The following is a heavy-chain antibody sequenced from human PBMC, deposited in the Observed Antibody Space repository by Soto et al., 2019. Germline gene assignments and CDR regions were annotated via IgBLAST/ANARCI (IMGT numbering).Heavy chain of an antibody. D-gene: IGHD4-17*01. CDR2: IYHSGST. CDR1: GGSISSGGYS. CDR3: ARGMTTVTTFDY. Sequence: PSETLSLTCAVSGGSISSGGYSCNWIRQPPGKGLEWIGYIYHSGSTYYNPSLKSRVTISVDRSKNQFSLKLSSVTAADTAVYYCARGMTTVTTFDYWGQGTLVNVS. V-gene: IGHV4-30-2*01. J-gene: IGHJ4*02.